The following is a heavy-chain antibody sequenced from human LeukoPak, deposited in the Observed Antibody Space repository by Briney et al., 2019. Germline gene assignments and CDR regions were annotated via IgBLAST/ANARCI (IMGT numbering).Heavy chain of an antibody. J-gene: IGHJ6*02. V-gene: IGHV3-33*01. CDR1: GFTFSSYG. D-gene: IGHD3-10*01. CDR2: IWYDGSNK. CDR3: ARDGPQYWGRGYYYYGMDV. Sequence: RGSLRLSCAASGFTFSSYGMHWVRQAPGKGLEWVAVIWYDGSNKYYADSVKGRFTISRDNSKNTLYLQLNSLRAEDTAVYYCARDGPQYWGRGYYYYGMDVWGQGTTVTVSS.